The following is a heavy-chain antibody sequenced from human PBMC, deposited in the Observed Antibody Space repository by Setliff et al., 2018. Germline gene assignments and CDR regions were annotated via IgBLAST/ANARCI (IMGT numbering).Heavy chain of an antibody. CDR3: ARERAYDGLNYYGMDV. V-gene: IGHV1-18*01. J-gene: IGHJ6*01. CDR2: ISADNGHT. CDR1: GYSFTSYG. D-gene: IGHD3-22*01. Sequence: ASVKVSCKTSGYSFTSYGISWVRQAPGQGLEWMGWISADNGHTNIVKNFQGRVTMTTDTTTSTAYMELRSLRFDDTAVYYCARERAYDGLNYYGMDVWVQGTTVTVSS.